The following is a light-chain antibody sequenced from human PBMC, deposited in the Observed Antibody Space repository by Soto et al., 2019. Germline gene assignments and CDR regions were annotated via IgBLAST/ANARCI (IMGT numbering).Light chain of an antibody. J-gene: IGKJ5*01. CDR3: QQYGSSPPFT. Sequence: EIVLTQSPGTLSLSPGERATLSCRASQSVSSSYLAWYQQKPGQAPRLLIYGASSRATGIPDWFSFSGSGTDFAFTISRLEPEDYAVYYCQQYGSSPPFTFGQGTRLEIK. CDR2: GAS. CDR1: QSVSSSY. V-gene: IGKV3-20*01.